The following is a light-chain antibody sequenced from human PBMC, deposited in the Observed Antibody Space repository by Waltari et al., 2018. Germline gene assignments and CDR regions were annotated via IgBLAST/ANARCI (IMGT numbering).Light chain of an antibody. V-gene: IGLV3-1*01. CDR2: QDT. Sequence: SYELTQPPSVSVSPGQTASITCSGAQLEANYVCWYQQKPGQSPVMVIYQDTRRPSEIPERFSGSSSGNTATLTISGTQAVDEADYYCQAWDSRTYVVFGGGTKLTVL. J-gene: IGLJ2*01. CDR1: QLEANY. CDR3: QAWDSRTYVV.